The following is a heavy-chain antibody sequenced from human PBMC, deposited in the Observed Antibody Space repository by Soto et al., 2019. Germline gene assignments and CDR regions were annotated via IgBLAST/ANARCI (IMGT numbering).Heavy chain of an antibody. Sequence: GGSLRLSCAASGFTFSSYWMSWVRQAPGKGLEWVANIKQDGSEKYYVDSVKGRFTISRDNAKNSLYLQMNSLRAEDTAVYYCARLGDIVVVVADTNPAYFQHWGQGPLVTVSS. V-gene: IGHV3-7*01. CDR1: GFTFSSYW. CDR3: ARLGDIVVVVADTNPAYFQH. D-gene: IGHD2-15*01. CDR2: IKQDGSEK. J-gene: IGHJ1*01.